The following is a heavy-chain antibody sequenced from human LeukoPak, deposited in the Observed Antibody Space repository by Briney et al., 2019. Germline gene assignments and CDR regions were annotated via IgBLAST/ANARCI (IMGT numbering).Heavy chain of an antibody. CDR1: GGSISSSSDY. V-gene: IGHV4-39*01. J-gene: IGHJ4*02. Sequence: KPSETLSLTCTVSGGSISSSSDYWAWIRQPPGKGLEWIGSIYYSGSTYYNPSLKSRVTISVDTSKNQFSLKLSSVTAADTAVYYCARGSKIVVVITPLDYWGQGTLVTVSS. D-gene: IGHD3-22*01. CDR3: ARGSKIVVVITPLDY. CDR2: IYYSGST.